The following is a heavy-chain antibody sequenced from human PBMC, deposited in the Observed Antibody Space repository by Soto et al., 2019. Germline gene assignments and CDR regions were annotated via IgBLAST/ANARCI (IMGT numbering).Heavy chain of an antibody. Sequence: PSETLSLTCTVSGASISSGDYYWSWIRQSPGKGLEWIGYIHYSGNTYYSPSLKSRVIISVDMSKNQFSLKLSSVTAADTAVYYCARGNTALSLSPYFDYLGQGTLVTVSS. J-gene: IGHJ4*02. CDR2: IHYSGNT. CDR1: GASISSGDYY. V-gene: IGHV4-30-4*01. CDR3: ARGNTALSLSPYFDY. D-gene: IGHD5-18*01.